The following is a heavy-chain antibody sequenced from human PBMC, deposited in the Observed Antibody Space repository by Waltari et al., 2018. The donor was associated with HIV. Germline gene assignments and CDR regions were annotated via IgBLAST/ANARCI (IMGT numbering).Heavy chain of an antibody. Sequence: QVQLVQSGSELKKPGASVNISCKASGYTFTPYAITWVRQAPGQGLEWMGWINTNTGKPTYVQGFTGRFVFSLDTSVSTAYLQISSLKAEDTAVYYCAREDNWNYGGNDYWGQGTLVTVSS. V-gene: IGHV7-4-1*02. CDR2: INTNTGKP. CDR3: AREDNWNYGGNDY. J-gene: IGHJ4*02. CDR1: GYTFTPYA. D-gene: IGHD1-7*01.